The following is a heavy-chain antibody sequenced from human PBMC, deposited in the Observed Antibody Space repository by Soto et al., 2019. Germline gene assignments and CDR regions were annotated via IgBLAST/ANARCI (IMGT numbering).Heavy chain of an antibody. Sequence: QVQLQESGPGLVKPSQTLSLTCSVSGDSIRGGGHYWNWIRQFPGKGLEWIGYVYHSGSTHYNPSLRGRLTISIDTSKNQFSLMFISVTAADTAPYYCARDTGLAPTVWGYWGHGTQVTVSS. CDR2: VYHSGST. CDR3: ARDTGLAPTVWGY. J-gene: IGHJ4*03. D-gene: IGHD7-27*01. CDR1: GDSIRGGGHY. V-gene: IGHV4-31*03.